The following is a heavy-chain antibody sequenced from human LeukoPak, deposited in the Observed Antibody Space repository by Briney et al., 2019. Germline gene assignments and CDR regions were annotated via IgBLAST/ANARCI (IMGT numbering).Heavy chain of an antibody. J-gene: IGHJ4*02. CDR1: GFTVSSNY. CDR2: IYSCGST. Sequence: PGGSLRLSCAASGFTVSSNYMSWVRQAPGKGLEWVSVIYSCGSTYYADSVKGRFTVSRDNSKNTLYLQLNSLRAEDTAVYYCAKDRDSSSTRPDYWGQGTLVTVSS. D-gene: IGHD6-6*01. CDR3: AKDRDSSSTRPDY. V-gene: IGHV3-53*01.